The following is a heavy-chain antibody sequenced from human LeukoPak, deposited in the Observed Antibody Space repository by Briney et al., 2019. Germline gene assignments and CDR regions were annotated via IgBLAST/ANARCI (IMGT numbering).Heavy chain of an antibody. CDR3: ALNPRGYCSGGRCYIGY. Sequence: GESLKISWTGSGYSFTNYWIGWVRQMPGKGLEWMGIIYPGDSDTRYSPSFQGQVTISADKSISTAYLQWSSLKASDTAMYFCALNPRGYCSGGRCYIGYWGQGTLVTVSS. CDR1: GYSFTNYW. J-gene: IGHJ4*02. V-gene: IGHV5-51*01. CDR2: IYPGDSDT. D-gene: IGHD2-15*01.